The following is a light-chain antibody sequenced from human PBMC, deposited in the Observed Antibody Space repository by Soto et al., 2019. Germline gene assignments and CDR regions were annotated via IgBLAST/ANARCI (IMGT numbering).Light chain of an antibody. CDR1: QSVSSN. CDR3: QQYNNWPPWT. Sequence: EIVMTQSPATLSVSPGERATLSCRASQSVSSNLAWYQQKPGQTPRLLIYGASTRATGSTASFRGSGSVTEFTHTISSLQSEDCAVYYCQQYNNWPPWTFGRGTKVEIK. CDR2: GAS. V-gene: IGKV3-15*01. J-gene: IGKJ1*01.